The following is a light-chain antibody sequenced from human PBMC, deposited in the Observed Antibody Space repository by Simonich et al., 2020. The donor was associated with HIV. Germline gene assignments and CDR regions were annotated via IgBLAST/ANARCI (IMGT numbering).Light chain of an antibody. CDR3: QQYNNWPPA. CDR1: QSVSSN. V-gene: IGKV3-15*01. J-gene: IGKJ1*01. Sequence: EIVMTQSPATLSVSPGERATLSCRASQSVSSNLAWYQPKPGQAPRLLIYGASTRATGIPARVSGRGSGTEFTLTISSLQSEDFAVYYCQQYNNWPPAFGQGTKVEIK. CDR2: GAS.